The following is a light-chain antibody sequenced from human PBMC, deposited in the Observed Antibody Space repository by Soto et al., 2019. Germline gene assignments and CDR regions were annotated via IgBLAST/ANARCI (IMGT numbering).Light chain of an antibody. CDR2: DAS. Sequence: EIVLTQSPATLSLSPGERATLSCRASQTVSSYLAWYQQKPGQAPRLLVYDASDRATGIPARFSGSGSGTDFTLTISSLEPEDFAVYYYQQRGTFGQGTRLEIK. V-gene: IGKV3-11*01. J-gene: IGKJ5*01. CDR3: QQRGT. CDR1: QTVSSY.